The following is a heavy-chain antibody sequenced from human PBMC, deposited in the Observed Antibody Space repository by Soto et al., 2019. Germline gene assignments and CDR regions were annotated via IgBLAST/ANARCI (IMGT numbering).Heavy chain of an antibody. D-gene: IGHD2-15*01. J-gene: IGHJ5*02. V-gene: IGHV4-39*01. CDR2: IAYSGST. CDR3: ARQDCRSSSCRNWFDR. CDR1: GGSISSTNYY. Sequence: QVQLQQSGPGLVKPSETLSLSCTVSGGSISSTNYYWGWIRQPPGKGLEWIGSIAYSGSTYYNPSLKSHTPIPGDASNNQLPLMWHSLAAADSAVYYCARQDCRSSSCRNWFDRWGQGTPVTVSS.